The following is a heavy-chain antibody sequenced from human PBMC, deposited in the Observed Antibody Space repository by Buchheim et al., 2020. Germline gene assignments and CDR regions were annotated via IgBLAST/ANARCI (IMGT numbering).Heavy chain of an antibody. D-gene: IGHD6-19*01. CDR3: VRGSGWLHDY. CDR2: ISSTFSSI. Sequence: EVQLVESGGGLVKPGGSLRLSCAASGFTLSSYNMNWVRQAPGKGLEWVSSISSTFSSIYYADSVKGRFTISRDNAQNSLYLQMHSLRAEDTAVYYCVRGSGWLHDYWGQGTL. CDR1: GFTLSSYN. J-gene: IGHJ4*02. V-gene: IGHV3-21*01.